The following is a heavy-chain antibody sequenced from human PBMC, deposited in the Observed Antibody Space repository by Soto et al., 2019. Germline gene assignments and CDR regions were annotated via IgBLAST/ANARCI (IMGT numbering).Heavy chain of an antibody. J-gene: IGHJ6*02. CDR3: ARQPSSWLDV. V-gene: IGHV3-30-3*01. CDR2: ISYDGSNK. CDR1: GFTFSSYA. Sequence: QVQLVESGGGVVQPGRSLRLSCAASGFTFSSYAMHWVRQAPAKGLEWVAVISYDGSNKYYADSVKGRFTISRDNSKNTLYLQMNSLRAEDTAVYYCARQPSSWLDVWGQGTTVTVSS.